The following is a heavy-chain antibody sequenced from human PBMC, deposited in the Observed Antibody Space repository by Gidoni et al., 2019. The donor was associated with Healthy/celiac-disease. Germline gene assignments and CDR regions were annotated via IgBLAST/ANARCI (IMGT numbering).Heavy chain of an antibody. J-gene: IGHJ6*02. CDR2: IIPILGIA. D-gene: IGHD2-2*01. CDR3: ARGRACSTSCSLHDYYYYGMDV. Sequence: GLEWMGRIIPILGIANYAQKFQGRVTITADKSTSTAYMELSSLRSEDTAVYYCARGRACSTSCSLHDYYYYGMDVWGQGTTVTVSS. V-gene: IGHV1-69*04.